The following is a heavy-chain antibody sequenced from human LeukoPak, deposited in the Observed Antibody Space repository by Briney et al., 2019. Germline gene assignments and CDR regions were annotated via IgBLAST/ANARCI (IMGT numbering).Heavy chain of an antibody. D-gene: IGHD6-19*01. CDR1: GGSISSGSYY. CDR3: ARGWGSGYWFDP. Sequence: SETLSLTCTVSGGSISSGSYYWIWIRQPAGKGLEWIGRIYTSGSTNYNPSLKSRVTISVDTSKNQFSLKLSSVTAADTAVYYCARGWGSGYWFDPWGQGTLVTVSS. CDR2: IYTSGST. J-gene: IGHJ5*02. V-gene: IGHV4-61*02.